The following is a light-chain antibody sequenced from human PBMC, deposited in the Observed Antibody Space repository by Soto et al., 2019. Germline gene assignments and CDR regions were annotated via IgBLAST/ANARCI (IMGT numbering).Light chain of an antibody. CDR2: AAS. J-gene: IGKJ1*01. V-gene: IGKV1-6*01. CDR1: TGIRND. Sequence: AIQMTQSPSSLSASVGDRVTITCRASTGIRNDLGWYQQKPGKAPKLLIYAASSLQSGAPSRFSGSGSGTDFTLTIGSLEPEDFAAYYCLQDYNYPRTFGQGTKVDSK. CDR3: LQDYNYPRT.